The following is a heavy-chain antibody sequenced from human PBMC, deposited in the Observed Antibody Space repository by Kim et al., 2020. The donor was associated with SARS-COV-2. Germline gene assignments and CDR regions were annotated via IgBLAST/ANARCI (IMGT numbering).Heavy chain of an antibody. V-gene: IGHV4-59*01. CDR1: GGSISSYY. CDR2: IYYSGST. Sequence: SETLSLTCTVSGGSISSYYWSWIRQPPGKGLEWIGYIYYSGSTNYNPSLKSRVTISVDTSKNQFSLKLSSVTAADTAVYYCARSNWNYGLGYYYYYMDVWGNGTTVTVSS. D-gene: IGHD1-7*01. CDR3: ARSNWNYGLGYYYYYMDV. J-gene: IGHJ6*03.